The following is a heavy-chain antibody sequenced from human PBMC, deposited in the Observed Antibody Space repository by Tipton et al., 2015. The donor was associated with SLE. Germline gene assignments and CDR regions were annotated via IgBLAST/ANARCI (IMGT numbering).Heavy chain of an antibody. CDR2: IYQNGNT. V-gene: IGHV4-38-2*02. CDR3: TRQRGTAYYYYHMDV. Sequence: TLSLTCTVYGESLSGHYWVWIRQPPGKGLEWSGTIYQNGNTYYNPSLKSRVTISVGTSTNQLSLRLTSVTAADTAVYYCTRQRGTAYYYYHMDVWGKGTTVTVSS. D-gene: IGHD7-27*01. J-gene: IGHJ6*03. CDR1: GESLSGHY.